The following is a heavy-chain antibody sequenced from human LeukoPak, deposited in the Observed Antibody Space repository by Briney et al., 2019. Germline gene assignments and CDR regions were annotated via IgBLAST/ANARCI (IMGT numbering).Heavy chain of an antibody. CDR2: IHYSGST. V-gene: IGHV4-59*12. CDR3: AREVITFGGVIVNYLDY. D-gene: IGHD3-16*02. Sequence: SETLSLTCTVSGGSISHYYWSWIRQSPEKGLEWIGYIHYSGSTKYNPSLKSRFTISVDTSKSQFSLKLTSVTAADTAVYYCAREVITFGGVIVNYLDYWGQGSLVTVSS. J-gene: IGHJ4*02. CDR1: GGSISHYY.